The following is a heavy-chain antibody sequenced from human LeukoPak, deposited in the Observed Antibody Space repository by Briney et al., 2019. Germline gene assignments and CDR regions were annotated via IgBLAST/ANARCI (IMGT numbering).Heavy chain of an antibody. CDR2: INSDGSST. Sequence: GGSLRLSCAASGFTFSSYWMHWVRQAPGKGLVWVSRINSDGSSTSYADSVKGRFAISRDNSKNTLYLQMNSLRAEDTAVYYCARDPYGSGSFIHFDYWGQGTLVTVSS. J-gene: IGHJ4*02. CDR1: GFTFSSYW. V-gene: IGHV3-74*01. CDR3: ARDPYGSGSFIHFDY. D-gene: IGHD3-10*01.